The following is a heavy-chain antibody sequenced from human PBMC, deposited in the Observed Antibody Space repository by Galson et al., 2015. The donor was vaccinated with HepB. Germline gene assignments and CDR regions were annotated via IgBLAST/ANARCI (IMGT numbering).Heavy chain of an antibody. Sequence: SLRLSCAASGFTFSSYAMHWVRQAPGKGLEWVAVISYDGSNKYYADSVKGRFTISRDNSKNMLYLQMNNLRAEDTAVYYCARGTIAAAGHDAFDIWGQGTMVTVSS. V-gene: IGHV3-30-3*01. CDR3: ARGTIAAAGHDAFDI. CDR2: ISYDGSNK. J-gene: IGHJ3*02. D-gene: IGHD6-13*01. CDR1: GFTFSSYA.